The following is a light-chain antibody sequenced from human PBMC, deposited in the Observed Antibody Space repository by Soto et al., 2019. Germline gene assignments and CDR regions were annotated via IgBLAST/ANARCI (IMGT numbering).Light chain of an antibody. V-gene: IGLV1-40*01. CDR1: SSNIGAEYD. J-gene: IGLJ2*01. Sequence: QSALTQPPSVSGAPGQRVAISCTGSSSNIGAEYDVHWYQQLPGTAPKRLIFDASILQSGVPSRFSGSGSGTEFTLSISRLQTDDFATYYCQQYGSFSPITFGGGTK. CDR2: DAS. CDR3: QQYGSFSPIT.